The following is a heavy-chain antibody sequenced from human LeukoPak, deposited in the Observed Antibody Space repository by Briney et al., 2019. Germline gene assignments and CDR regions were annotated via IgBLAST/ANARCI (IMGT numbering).Heavy chain of an antibody. CDR1: GFTFSSHW. CDR3: ARVRFIVGAHYDF. D-gene: IGHD1-26*01. Sequence: GGSLRLSCAASGFTFSSHWVHSVRQPPGKWLVWVSHINIDGSNTTYADSVKGRFTISRDNAKNTLYLQMNNLRVEDTAVYYCARVRFIVGAHYDFWGQGTVVTVSS. J-gene: IGHJ4*02. V-gene: IGHV3-74*03. CDR2: INIDGSNT.